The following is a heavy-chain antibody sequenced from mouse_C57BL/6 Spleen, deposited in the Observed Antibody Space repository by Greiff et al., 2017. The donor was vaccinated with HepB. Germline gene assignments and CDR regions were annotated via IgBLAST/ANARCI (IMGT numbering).Heavy chain of an antibody. CDR2: INPSTGGT. J-gene: IGHJ4*01. CDR1: GYSFTGYY. D-gene: IGHD4-1*01. CDR3: ARRRWGNWDAMDY. V-gene: IGHV1-42*01. Sequence: VQLKQSGPELVKPGASVKISCKASGYSFTGYYMNWVKQSPEKSLEWIGEINPSTGGTTYNQKFKAKATLTVDKSSSTAYMQLKSLTSEDSAVYYCARRRWGNWDAMDYWGQGTSVTVSS.